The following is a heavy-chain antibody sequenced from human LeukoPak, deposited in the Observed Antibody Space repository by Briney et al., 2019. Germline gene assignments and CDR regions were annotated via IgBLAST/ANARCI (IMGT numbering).Heavy chain of an antibody. CDR2: IDRSGSTT. CDR3: ASFTVTTRKVQSTLVDY. CDR1: GFTFSSYV. V-gene: IGHV3-48*03. D-gene: IGHD4-17*01. Sequence: GGSLRLSCAASGFTFSSYVMNWVRQPPGKGLEWVSYIDRSGSTTYYADSVRGRFTISRDNAKNSLYLQMNSLRAEDTAMYYCASFTVTTRKVQSTLVDYWGQGTLVTVSS. J-gene: IGHJ4*02.